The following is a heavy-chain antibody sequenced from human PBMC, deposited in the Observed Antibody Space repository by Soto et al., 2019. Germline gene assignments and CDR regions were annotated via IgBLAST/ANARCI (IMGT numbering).Heavy chain of an antibody. V-gene: IGHV1-8*01. CDR1: GYTFTSYD. CDR2: MNPNSGNT. Sequence: XSLKVSCKASGYTFTSYDVHWVRQATGQGLEWMGRMNPNSGNTGYVQKFQGRVIMTRNTSISTAYMELSSLRSEDTAVYYCARSGCCTTGVPYYYGMDVWGQGTTVTVSS. D-gene: IGHD2-8*01. CDR3: ARSGCCTTGVPYYYGMDV. J-gene: IGHJ6*02.